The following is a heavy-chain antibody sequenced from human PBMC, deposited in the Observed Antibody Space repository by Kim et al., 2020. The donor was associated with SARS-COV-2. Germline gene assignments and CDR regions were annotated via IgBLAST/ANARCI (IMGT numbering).Heavy chain of an antibody. D-gene: IGHD4-17*01. CDR2: ISDYSGKT. J-gene: IGHJ4*02. Sequence: ASVKVSCTASGYTFNSYGISWVRQAPGQGLEWMGWISDYSGKTRYAEKVQGRVTLTIDTSTNTAYLELRGLRFDDTGMYYCARDDGDYAIFDYWGQGTLVT. CDR3: ARDDGDYAIFDY. V-gene: IGHV1-18*01. CDR1: GYTFNSYG.